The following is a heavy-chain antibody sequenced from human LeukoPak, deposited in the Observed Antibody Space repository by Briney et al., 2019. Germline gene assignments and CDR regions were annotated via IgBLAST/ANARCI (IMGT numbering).Heavy chain of an antibody. CDR1: GGSFSGYY. Sequence: KTSETLSLTCAVYGGSFSGYYWSWIRQPPGKGLEWIGEINHSGSTNYNPSLKSRVTISVDTSKNQFSLKLSSVTAADTAVYYCARWGYCSGGSCYYSDYWGQGTLVTVSS. V-gene: IGHV4-34*01. CDR3: ARWGYCSGGSCYYSDY. D-gene: IGHD2-15*01. CDR2: INHSGST. J-gene: IGHJ4*02.